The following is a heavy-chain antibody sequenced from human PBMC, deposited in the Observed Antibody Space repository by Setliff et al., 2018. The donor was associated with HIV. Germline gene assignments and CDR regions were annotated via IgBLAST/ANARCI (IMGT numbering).Heavy chain of an antibody. D-gene: IGHD5-18*01. J-gene: IGHJ4*02. Sequence: GESLTISCKGSGTSFTNYWIGWVRQLPGKGLEWMGIIYPRDSDTRYSPSFQGQVTISADKSISTAYLQWTSLKASDTAMYYCARDNRGYSYGWLFDYWGQGTLVTVSS. CDR3: ARDNRGYSYGWLFDY. CDR1: GTSFTNYW. CDR2: IYPRDSDT. V-gene: IGHV5-51*01.